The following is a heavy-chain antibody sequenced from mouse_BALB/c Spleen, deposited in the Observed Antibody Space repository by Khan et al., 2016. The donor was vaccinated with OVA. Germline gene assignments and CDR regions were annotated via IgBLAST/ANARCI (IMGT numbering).Heavy chain of an antibody. Sequence: QVQLQQPGAELAKPGASVKMSCKASGYSFVNYWIHWVKQRPGQGLEWIGYINPSTDYTEYNQKFKEKATLTADKSSSTAYMQLSSLPYEDAAVYHCTRLGNSSGSTVVYWGQGTTLTVSS. CDR2: INPSTDYT. V-gene: IGHV1-7*01. CDR1: GYSFVNYW. D-gene: IGHD1-1*01. J-gene: IGHJ2*01. CDR3: TRLGNSSGSTVVY.